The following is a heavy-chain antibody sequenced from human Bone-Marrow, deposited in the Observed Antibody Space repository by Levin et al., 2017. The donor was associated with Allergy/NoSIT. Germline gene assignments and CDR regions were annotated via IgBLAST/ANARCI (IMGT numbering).Heavy chain of an antibody. CDR3: STQTDNWGGYY. V-gene: IGHV3-15*07. Sequence: PGGSLRLSCAASGFPFTNAWMNWVRQVPGKGLEWVGLIKNKRDGGTTEYAAPVKDRFTISRDDSKSTLYLQMTSLKTEDTAVYYCSTQTDNWGGYYWGHGTLVTVSS. CDR1: GFPFTNAW. D-gene: IGHD7-27*01. CDR2: IKNKRDGGTT. J-gene: IGHJ4*01.